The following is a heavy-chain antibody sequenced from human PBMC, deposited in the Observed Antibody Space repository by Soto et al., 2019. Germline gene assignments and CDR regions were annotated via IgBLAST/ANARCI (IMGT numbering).Heavy chain of an antibody. CDR3: ARGNTHGYYYMDV. V-gene: IGHV4-59*08. J-gene: IGHJ6*03. CDR1: GASMNTYY. Sequence: SETLSLTCAVSGASMNTYYWSWIRQPPGKGLEWIGYFYYSGLTNYNPSLKSRVTISLDTSKNQFSLKLSSVTAADTAVYFCARGNTHGYYYMDVWGRGTTLTVSS. D-gene: IGHD3-22*01. CDR2: FYYSGLT.